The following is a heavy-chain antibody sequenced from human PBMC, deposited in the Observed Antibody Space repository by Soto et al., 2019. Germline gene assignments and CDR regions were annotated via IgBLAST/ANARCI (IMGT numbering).Heavy chain of an antibody. CDR2: MNPNSGNT. J-gene: IGHJ5*02. Sequence: QVQLVQSGAEVKKPGASVKVSCKASGYTFTSYDINWVRQATGQGLEWMGWMNPNSGNTGYAQKFQGRVTMTRNTSISTAYMELSSLRSEETAVYYCARWRGLWLQNWFDPWGQGTLVPVSS. CDR3: ARWRGLWLQNWFDP. D-gene: IGHD1-26*01. CDR1: GYTFTSYD. V-gene: IGHV1-8*01.